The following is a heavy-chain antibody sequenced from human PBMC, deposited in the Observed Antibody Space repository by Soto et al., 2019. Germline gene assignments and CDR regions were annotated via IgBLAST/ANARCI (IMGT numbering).Heavy chain of an antibody. J-gene: IGHJ3*02. CDR3: AHFWYSSFYPSLTYDAFDI. Sequence: QITLKESGPTLVKPTQTLTLTCTFSGFSLSTSGVGVGWIRQPPGKALEWLALIYWDDDKRYSPYLKSRLTITKDTTKNQVVLTMTNMDPVDTATYYSAHFWYSSFYPSLTYDAFDIWGQGTMVTVSS. V-gene: IGHV2-5*02. CDR2: IYWDDDK. D-gene: IGHD6-13*01. CDR1: GFSLSTSGVG.